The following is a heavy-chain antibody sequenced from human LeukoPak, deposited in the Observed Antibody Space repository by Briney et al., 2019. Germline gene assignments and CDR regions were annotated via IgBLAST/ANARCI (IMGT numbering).Heavy chain of an antibody. Sequence: SETLSLTCTVSGGSISPYYWNWIRQSPGKRLEWIGYVHDSGVGNYNPSLKSRVTISIDMSKNQVSLRLRSVTAADTATYYCATANYYALDVWGQGTTVTVSS. V-gene: IGHV4-4*08. CDR2: VHDSGVG. CDR3: ATANYYALDV. D-gene: IGHD3-10*01. CDR1: GGSISPYY. J-gene: IGHJ6*02.